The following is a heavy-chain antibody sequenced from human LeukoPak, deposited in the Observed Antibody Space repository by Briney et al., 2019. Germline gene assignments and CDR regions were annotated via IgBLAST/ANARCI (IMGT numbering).Heavy chain of an antibody. J-gene: IGHJ6*02. Sequence: GGSLRLSCAASGFTFSSYGMHWVRQAPGKGLEWVAVISYDGSNKYYADSVKGRFTISRDNSKNTLYLQMNSLRAEDTAVYYCARDTYYYDSSGSLGYGMDVWGQGTTVTVSS. V-gene: IGHV3-30*03. CDR1: GFTFSSYG. CDR2: ISYDGSNK. D-gene: IGHD3-22*01. CDR3: ARDTYYYDSSGSLGYGMDV.